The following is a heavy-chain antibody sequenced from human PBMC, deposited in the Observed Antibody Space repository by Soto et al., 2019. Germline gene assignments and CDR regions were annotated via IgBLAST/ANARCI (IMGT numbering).Heavy chain of an antibody. CDR1: GYTFTRSG. CDR2: ISSYNGDT. J-gene: IGHJ6*02. Sequence: QVQLVQSGAEVKKPGASVKVSCKASGYTFTRSGISWVRQAPGQGPEWMGWISSYNGDTNYAQTFQGRVTMTTDTSTSTAYMELRSLRSDDTAVYYCAREGVAPYYYSGMDVWGQGPPVTVSS. D-gene: IGHD5-12*01. V-gene: IGHV1-18*01. CDR3: AREGVAPYYYSGMDV.